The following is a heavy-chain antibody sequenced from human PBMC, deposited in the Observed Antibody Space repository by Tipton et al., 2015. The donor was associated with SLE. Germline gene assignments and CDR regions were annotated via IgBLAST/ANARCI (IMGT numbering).Heavy chain of an antibody. J-gene: IGHJ4*02. Sequence: LRLSCAVSGYSISSGYYWGWIRQPPGKGLEWIGSIYHSGSTYYNPSLKSRVTISVDTPKNQFSLKLSSVTAADTAVYYCARHQGGFDYWGQGTLVTVSS. CDR3: ARHQGGFDY. CDR2: IYHSGST. CDR1: GYSISSGYY. V-gene: IGHV4-38-2*01.